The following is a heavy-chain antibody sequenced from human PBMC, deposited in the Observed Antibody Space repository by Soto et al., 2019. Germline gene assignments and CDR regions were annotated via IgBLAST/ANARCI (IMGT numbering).Heavy chain of an antibody. V-gene: IGHV1-18*01. CDR2: TSAYNGNT. D-gene: IGHD3-22*01. Sequence: ASVKVSCRTSGYTFTNYGISWVGQAPGRGLEWLGWTSAYNGNTNYAQKFQDRVTMTTDTSTSTVYMELRSLRSDDTAVYYCARDYYNRAKFDYWGQGALVTVSS. CDR3: ARDYYNRAKFDY. J-gene: IGHJ4*02. CDR1: GYTFTNYG.